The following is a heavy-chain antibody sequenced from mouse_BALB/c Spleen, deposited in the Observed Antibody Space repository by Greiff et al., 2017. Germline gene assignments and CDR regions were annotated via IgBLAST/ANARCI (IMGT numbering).Heavy chain of an antibody. J-gene: IGHJ1*01. V-gene: IGHV1-4*01. Sequence: QVQLKESGAELARPGASVKMSCKASGYTFTSYTMHWVKQRPGQGLEWIGYINPSSGYTNYNQKFKDKATLTADKSSSTAYMQLSSLTSEDSAVYYCARGGSWYFDVWGAGTTVTVSS. CDR1: GYTFTSYT. D-gene: IGHD1-1*01. CDR3: ARGGSWYFDV. CDR2: INPSSGYT.